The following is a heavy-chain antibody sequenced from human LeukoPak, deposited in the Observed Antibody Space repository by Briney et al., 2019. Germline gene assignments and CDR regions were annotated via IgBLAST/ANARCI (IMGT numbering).Heavy chain of an antibody. Sequence: SETLSLTCTVSGYSISSGHYWGWIRQPPGKGLEWIGSIYHSGSTYYNPSLKSRVTISVDTSKNQFSLKLSSVTAADTAVYYCARFWFDPWGQGTLVTVSS. CDR1: GYSISSGHY. J-gene: IGHJ5*02. CDR3: ARFWFDP. CDR2: IYHSGST. V-gene: IGHV4-38-2*02.